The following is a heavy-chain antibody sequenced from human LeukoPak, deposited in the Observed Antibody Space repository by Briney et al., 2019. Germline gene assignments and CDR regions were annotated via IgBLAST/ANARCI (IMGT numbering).Heavy chain of an antibody. V-gene: IGHV3-74*01. CDR1: GFSLSNYW. Sequence: GGYLRLSCAVSGFSLSNYWMHWVRQGPGKGLVWVSHINVDGSGITYADSVKGRFTISRDNAKNMLYLQMNSLRAEDTAVYYCGRGGITAAKDYWGQGTLVTVSS. CDR3: GRGGITAAKDY. CDR2: INVDGSGI. J-gene: IGHJ4*02. D-gene: IGHD3-10*01.